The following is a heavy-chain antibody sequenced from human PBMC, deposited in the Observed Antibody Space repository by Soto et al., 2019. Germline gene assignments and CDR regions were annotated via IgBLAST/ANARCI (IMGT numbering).Heavy chain of an antibody. CDR1: GFPFKNYW. CDR3: AKSLAPLRYFDWFSNFDY. V-gene: IGHV3-74*01. D-gene: IGHD3-9*01. Sequence: PGGSLRLSCAASGFPFKNYWMNWVRQSAGKGLVWIARINDEGSWTTYADSVKGRFTVSRDNSKNTLDMEMNSLGAEDTAVYYCAKSLAPLRYFDWFSNFDYWGQGTLVTVSS. J-gene: IGHJ4*02. CDR2: INDEGSWT.